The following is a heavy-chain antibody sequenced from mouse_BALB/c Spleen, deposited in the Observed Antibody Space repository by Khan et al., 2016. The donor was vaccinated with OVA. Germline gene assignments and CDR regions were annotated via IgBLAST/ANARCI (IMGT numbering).Heavy chain of an antibody. D-gene: IGHD2-13*01. J-gene: IGHJ2*01. Sequence: QVQLQQSGSDLVRPGASVKLSCKASGYTFTNYWINWVKQRPGQGLKWIGNIYPSDSYTTYNQKFKDKATLTVDKFSSTAYMQLSSPTSEDSAVEYCTRGDPGNFDFWGQGTTLTVSS. V-gene: IGHV1-69*02. CDR3: TRGDPGNFDF. CDR2: IYPSDSYT. CDR1: GYTFTNYW.